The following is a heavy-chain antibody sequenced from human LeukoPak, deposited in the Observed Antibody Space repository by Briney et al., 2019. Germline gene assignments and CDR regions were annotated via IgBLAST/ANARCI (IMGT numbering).Heavy chain of an antibody. V-gene: IGHV3-53*01. J-gene: IGHJ4*02. Sequence: GTLRLSCAASGFTVSPNYMNWVRQAPGKGLEWVSAIYSGGSTYYADSVKGRFTISRDNSKNTLYLQMNILRAEDTAVYYCARGSTSSARSHFDYWGLGTLVTVSS. CDR2: IYSGGST. D-gene: IGHD2-2*01. CDR3: ARGSTSSARSHFDY. CDR1: GFTVSPNY.